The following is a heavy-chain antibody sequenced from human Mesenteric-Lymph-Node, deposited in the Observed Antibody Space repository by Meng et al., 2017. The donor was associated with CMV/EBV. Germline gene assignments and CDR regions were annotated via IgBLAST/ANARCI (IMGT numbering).Heavy chain of an antibody. CDR1: GFTFSTYA. CDR3: VRDREYYGFGKDVFDI. D-gene: IGHD2/OR15-2a*01. J-gene: IGHJ3*02. V-gene: IGHV3-30*04. CDR2: ISYDGSTN. Sequence: GESLKISCAASGFTFSTYAMHWVRQAPGKGLDWVAVISYDGSTNFYSHSVKGRFTISRDSSRNTLSLQMNSLRPEDTAVYYCVRDREYYGFGKDVFDIWGQGTMVTVSS.